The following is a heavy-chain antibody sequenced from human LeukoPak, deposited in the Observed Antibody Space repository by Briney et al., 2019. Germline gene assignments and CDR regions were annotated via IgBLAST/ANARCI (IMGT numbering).Heavy chain of an antibody. J-gene: IGHJ4*02. V-gene: IGHV3-30-3*01. CDR3: ARAYNSSLKPLDY. Sequence: GGSQRLSCAASGFTFSSYAMHWVRQAPGKGLEWVAVISYDGSNKYYADSVKGRFTISRDNSKNTLYLQMNSLRAEDTAVYYCARAYNSSLKPLDYWGQGTLVTVSS. CDR2: ISYDGSNK. D-gene: IGHD1-20*01. CDR1: GFTFSSYA.